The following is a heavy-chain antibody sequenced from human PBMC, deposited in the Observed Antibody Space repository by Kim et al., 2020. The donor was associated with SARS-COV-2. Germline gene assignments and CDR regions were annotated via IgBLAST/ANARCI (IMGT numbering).Heavy chain of an antibody. D-gene: IGHD1-26*01. J-gene: IGHJ4*02. Sequence: SETLSLTCTVSGGSISSGGYYWSWIRQHPGKGLEWIGYIYYSGSTYYNPSLKSRVTISVDTSKNQFSLKLSSVTAADTAVYYCARGWELRFSYFDYWGQGTLVTVSS. CDR2: IYYSGST. V-gene: IGHV4-31*03. CDR1: GGSISSGGYY. CDR3: ARGWELRFSYFDY.